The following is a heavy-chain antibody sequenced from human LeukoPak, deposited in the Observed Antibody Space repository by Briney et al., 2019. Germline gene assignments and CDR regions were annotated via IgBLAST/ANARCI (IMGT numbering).Heavy chain of an antibody. CDR1: GFNFTDSA. V-gene: IGHV3-73*01. Sequence: GGSLKLSCAASGFNFTDSAVHWVRQASGKGLKWFGLIRSRTNNYATSYAASLRGKFTISRDDSHDTVYLQMRGLKAEDTAVYYCTRVEALPGSNSYYYYMDVWGKGTAVTVSS. D-gene: IGHD6-19*01. CDR3: TRVEALPGSNSYYYYMDV. CDR2: IRSRTNNYAT. J-gene: IGHJ6*03.